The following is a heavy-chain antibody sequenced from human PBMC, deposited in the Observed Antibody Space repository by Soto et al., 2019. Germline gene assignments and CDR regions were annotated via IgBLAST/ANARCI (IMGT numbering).Heavy chain of an antibody. CDR1: GYNFTSSD. Sequence: ASVKIVCEASGYNFTSSDINWVRQATGQGLEWMGWMNPNSGNTVYAQKSQGRVTMSMNTSITTAYMEVRSLRSKETAVYFCARDLGPLALPGTFRVQNCFDTWRQGTLVAVSS. CDR2: MNPNSGNT. V-gene: IGHV1-8*01. CDR3: ARDLGPLALPGTFRVQNCFDT. J-gene: IGHJ5*02. D-gene: IGHD6-19*01.